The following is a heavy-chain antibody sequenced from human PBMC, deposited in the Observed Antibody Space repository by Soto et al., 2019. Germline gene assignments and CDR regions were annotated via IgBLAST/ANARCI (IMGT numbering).Heavy chain of an antibody. J-gene: IGHJ4*02. Sequence: EVQLVESGGGLVKPGGSLRLSCAASGFTFSSYSMNWVRQAPGKGLEWVSSITSSSSYIYYADSVKGRFTISRDNAKNSLYLQMNSPIAEDTAEYYSARDSRATDCDYWGQGTLVTV. CDR1: GFTFSSYS. CDR3: ARDSRATDCDY. CDR2: ITSSSSYI. V-gene: IGHV3-21*01.